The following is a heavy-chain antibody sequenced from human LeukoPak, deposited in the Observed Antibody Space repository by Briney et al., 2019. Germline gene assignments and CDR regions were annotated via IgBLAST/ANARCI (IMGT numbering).Heavy chain of an antibody. CDR1: GGSFSGYY. D-gene: IGHD4-17*01. V-gene: IGHV4-34*01. CDR3: AGARDYGDYEGAFDI. Sequence: SETLSLTCAVYGGSFSGYYWSWIRQPPGKGLEWIGEINHSGSTNYNPSLKSRVTISVDTSKNQFSLKLSPVTAADTAVYYCAGARDYGDYEGAFDIWGQGTMVTVSS. CDR2: INHSGST. J-gene: IGHJ3*02.